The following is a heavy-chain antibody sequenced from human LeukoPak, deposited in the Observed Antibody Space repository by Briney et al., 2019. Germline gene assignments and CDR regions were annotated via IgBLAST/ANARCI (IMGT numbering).Heavy chain of an antibody. CDR2: IYYSGST. V-gene: IGHV4-59*01. J-gene: IGHJ3*02. Sequence: SEALSLTCTVSGGSISSYYWSWIRQPPGEGLEWIGYIYYSGSTNYNPSLKSRVTISVDTSKNQFSLKLSSVTAADTAVYYCARVPEPQYYYHSSGYYISDAFDIWGQGTMVTVSS. CDR3: ARVPEPQYYYHSSGYYISDAFDI. D-gene: IGHD3-22*01. CDR1: GGSISSYY.